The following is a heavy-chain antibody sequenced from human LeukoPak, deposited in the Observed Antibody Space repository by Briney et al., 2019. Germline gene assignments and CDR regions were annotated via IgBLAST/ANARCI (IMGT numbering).Heavy chain of an antibody. D-gene: IGHD3-22*01. Sequence: SGGSLRLSCAASGFTFSSYAMHWVRQAPGKGLEWVAVISYDGSNKYYADSVKGRFTISRDNSKNTLYLQMNSLRAEDTAVYYCARDPYYYDSSSSPFADYWGQGTLVTVSS. CDR1: GFTFSSYA. CDR2: ISYDGSNK. CDR3: ARDPYYYDSSSSPFADY. V-gene: IGHV3-30-3*01. J-gene: IGHJ4*02.